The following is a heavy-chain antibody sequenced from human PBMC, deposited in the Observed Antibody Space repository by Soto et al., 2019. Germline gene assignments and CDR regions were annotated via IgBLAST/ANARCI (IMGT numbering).Heavy chain of an antibody. CDR3: ARDKITGLFDY. J-gene: IGHJ4*02. CDR1: GGSISSGGYS. CDR2: IYHSGST. V-gene: IGHV4-30-2*01. D-gene: IGHD2-8*02. Sequence: PSETLSLTCAVSGGSISSGGYSWSLIRQPPGKGLEWIGYIYHSGSTYYNPSLKSRVTISVDTSKNQFSLKLTSVTAADTAVYYCARDKITGLFDYWGQGTLVTVSS.